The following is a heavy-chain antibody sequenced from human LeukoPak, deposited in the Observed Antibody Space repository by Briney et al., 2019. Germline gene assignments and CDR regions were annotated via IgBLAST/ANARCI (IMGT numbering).Heavy chain of an antibody. V-gene: IGHV4-39*01. J-gene: IGHJ1*01. CDR3: ARHEYMPGMLPEYFQH. Sequence: SETLSLTCTVSGGSISSSRYYWGWIRQPPGKGLEWIGSIYYSGSTYYNPSLKSRVTISVDTSKNQFSLKLSSVTAADTAVYYRARHEYMPGMLPEYFQHWGQGTLVTVSS. CDR1: GGSISSSRYY. D-gene: IGHD1-1*01. CDR2: IYYSGST.